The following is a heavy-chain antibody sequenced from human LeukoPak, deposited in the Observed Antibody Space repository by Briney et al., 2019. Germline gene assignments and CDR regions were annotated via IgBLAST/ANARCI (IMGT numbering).Heavy chain of an antibody. CDR2: ISSSSSYI. CDR1: GFTFSSYS. Sequence: GGSLRLSCAASGFTFSSYSMNWVRQAPGKGLEWVSSISSSSSYIYYADSVKGRFTISRDNAKNSLYLQMNSLGAEDTAVYYCARVGIAVAGNYYFDYWGQGTLVTVSS. V-gene: IGHV3-21*01. D-gene: IGHD6-19*01. CDR3: ARVGIAVAGNYYFDY. J-gene: IGHJ4*02.